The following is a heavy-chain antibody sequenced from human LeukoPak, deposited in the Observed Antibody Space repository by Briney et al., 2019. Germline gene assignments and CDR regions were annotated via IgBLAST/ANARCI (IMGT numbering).Heavy chain of an antibody. J-gene: IGHJ4*02. D-gene: IGHD1-26*01. CDR2: ISGYNDNT. CDR1: GHTFTSYG. CDR3: ARAYSGSYFDY. Sequence: ASVKVSCKASGHTFTSYGINWLRQAPGQGLEWMGWISGYNDNTNYEQKLQGRVTMTTDTSTNTAYMELRSLRSDDTAVYYCARAYSGSYFDYWGQGTLVTVSS. V-gene: IGHV1-18*01.